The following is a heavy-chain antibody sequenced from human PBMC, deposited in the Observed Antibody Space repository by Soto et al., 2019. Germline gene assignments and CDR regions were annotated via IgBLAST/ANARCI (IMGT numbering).Heavy chain of an antibody. CDR2: ISSSSSYI. CDR1: GFTFSSYS. J-gene: IGHJ4*02. CDR3: AKDGIAARLFVD. V-gene: IGHV3-21*01. D-gene: IGHD6-6*01. Sequence: GVSLRLSCSASGFTFSSYSMNWVRQAPGKGLEWVSSISSSSSYIYYADSVKGRFTISRDNAKNSLYLQMNSLRAEDTAVYYCAKDGIAARLFVDWGQGSLVTVSA.